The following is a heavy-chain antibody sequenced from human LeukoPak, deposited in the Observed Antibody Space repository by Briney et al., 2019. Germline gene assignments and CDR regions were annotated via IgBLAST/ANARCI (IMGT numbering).Heavy chain of an antibody. V-gene: IGHV1-46*01. D-gene: IGHD2-21*02. J-gene: IGHJ4*02. CDR2: INPSGGST. CDR1: GYTFTSYY. CDR3: ARSIVVVTAIPPADY. Sequence: ASVKVSCKASGYTFTSYYMHWVRQAPGQGLEWMGIINPSGGSTSYAQKFQGRVTMTRDTSTSTVYMELSSLRSEDTAVYYCARSIVVVTAIPPADYWGQGTLVAVSS.